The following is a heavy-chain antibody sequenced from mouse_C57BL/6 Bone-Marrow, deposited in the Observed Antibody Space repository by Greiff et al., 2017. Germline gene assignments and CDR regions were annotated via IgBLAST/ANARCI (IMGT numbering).Heavy chain of an antibody. V-gene: IGHV1-81*01. Sequence: QVQLQQSGAELARPGASVKLSCKASGYTFTSYGISWVKQRTGQGLEWIGEIYPRSGNTYYNEKFKGKATLTADQTSSTAYMELRSLTSEDSAVYFCAREDYDSWFAYWGQGTLVTVSA. J-gene: IGHJ3*01. CDR1: GYTFTSYG. CDR2: IYPRSGNT. CDR3: AREDYDSWFAY. D-gene: IGHD2-4*01.